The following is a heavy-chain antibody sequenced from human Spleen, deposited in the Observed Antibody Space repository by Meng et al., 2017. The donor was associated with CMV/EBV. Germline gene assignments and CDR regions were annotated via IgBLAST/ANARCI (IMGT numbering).Heavy chain of an antibody. CDR2: IYYSGST. V-gene: IGHV4-31*03. D-gene: IGHD2-15*01. CDR3: ASVGSCWPIAYYFDF. Sequence: SETLSLTCTVSGGSISSGGYYWSWIRQHPGKGLEGIGYIYYSGSTYYNPDLKSRVTKSVDTSKNQFSLKLSSVTAADTAVYYCASVGSCWPIAYYFDFWGQGTLVTVSS. CDR1: GGSISSGGYY. J-gene: IGHJ4*02.